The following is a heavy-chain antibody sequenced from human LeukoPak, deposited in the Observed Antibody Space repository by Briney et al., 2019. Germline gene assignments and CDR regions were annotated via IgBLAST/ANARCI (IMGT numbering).Heavy chain of an antibody. CDR3: ASAARDSGYAQFDY. CDR1: GFTFSSYE. J-gene: IGHJ4*02. D-gene: IGHD5-12*01. V-gene: IGHV3-48*03. Sequence: PGGSLRLSCAASGFTFSSYEMNWVRQAPGKGLEWASYISSSGSTIYYADSVKGRFTISRDNAKNSLYLQMNSLRAEDTAVYYCASAARDSGYAQFDYWGQGTLVTVSS. CDR2: ISSSGSTI.